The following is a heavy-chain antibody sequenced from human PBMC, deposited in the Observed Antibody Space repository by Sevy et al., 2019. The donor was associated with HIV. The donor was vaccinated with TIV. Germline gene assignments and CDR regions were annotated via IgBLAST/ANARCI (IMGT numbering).Heavy chain of an antibody. D-gene: IGHD3-22*01. Sequence: GSLRLSCVASGFIFNSYAIHWVRQAPGKGLEWVAVVFMDGTKEFYAESVKGRFTISRDNSKKKVFLQMNSLRDEDTAVYYCVRDHNDSSEYYLIGAYDVWGQGTTVTVSS. CDR3: VRDHNDSSEYYLIGAYDV. CDR2: VFMDGTKE. CDR1: GFIFNSYA. J-gene: IGHJ3*01. V-gene: IGHV3-33*01.